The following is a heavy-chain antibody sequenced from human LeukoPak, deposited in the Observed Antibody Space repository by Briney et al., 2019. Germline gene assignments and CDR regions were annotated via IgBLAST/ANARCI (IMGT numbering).Heavy chain of an antibody. D-gene: IGHD6-19*01. J-gene: IGHJ4*02. CDR2: INQDGSEK. CDR1: GFTSGNHW. V-gene: IGHV3-7*01. CDR3: GYSSGWLFDY. Sequence: PGGSLRLSCAASGFTSGNHWMSWVRQAPGKGLEWVANINQDGSEKYYVDSVKGRFTISRDNAKNSLYLQMNSLRAEDTAVYYCGYSSGWLFDYWGQGALVTVSS.